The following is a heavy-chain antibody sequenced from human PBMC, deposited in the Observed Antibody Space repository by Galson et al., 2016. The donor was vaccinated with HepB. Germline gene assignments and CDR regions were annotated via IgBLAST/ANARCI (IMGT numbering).Heavy chain of an antibody. V-gene: IGHV4-34*01. D-gene: IGHD6-13*01. CDR1: GGSFSGNH. CDR2: IGHRGGT. CDR3: ALLSVAGKAADGTGNYYYGLDV. Sequence: SETLSLTCAVYGGSFSGNHWTWIRQPPGKGLEWIGVIGHRGGTNYNPSLKGRVSTSVNTAKNEFSLRVNSVTAADPDVYYCALLSVAGKAADGTGNYYYGLDVWGQGTTVTVSS. J-gene: IGHJ6*02.